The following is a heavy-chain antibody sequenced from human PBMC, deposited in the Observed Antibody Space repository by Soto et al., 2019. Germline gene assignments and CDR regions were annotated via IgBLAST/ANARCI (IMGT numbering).Heavy chain of an antibody. V-gene: IGHV3-30*18. Sequence: QVQLVESGGGVVQPGRSLRLSCAASGISFTNYGMHWVRQAPGKGLEWVAVISNDGSDKHYADSVKGRFTISRDNSKNTLYLQMTSLRAEDTAVYYCAKDRASGWRYYYYGMDACGQGTTVTVS. D-gene: IGHD6-19*01. CDR3: AKDRASGWRYYYYGMDA. J-gene: IGHJ6*02. CDR1: GISFTNYG. CDR2: ISNDGSDK.